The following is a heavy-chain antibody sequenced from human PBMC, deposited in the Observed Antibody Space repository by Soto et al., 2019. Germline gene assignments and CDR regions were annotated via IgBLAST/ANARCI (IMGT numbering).Heavy chain of an antibody. Sequence: ASVKVSCKASGYTLTSYAMHWVRQAPGQRLEWMGWINAGNGNTKYSQKFQGRATTTRDTSASTAYMELSSLRSEDTAVYYCIVLLWFGELLGAPVNWGQGTLVTVSS. CDR3: IVLLWFGELLGAPVN. D-gene: IGHD3-10*01. V-gene: IGHV1-3*01. CDR1: GYTLTSYA. J-gene: IGHJ4*02. CDR2: INAGNGNT.